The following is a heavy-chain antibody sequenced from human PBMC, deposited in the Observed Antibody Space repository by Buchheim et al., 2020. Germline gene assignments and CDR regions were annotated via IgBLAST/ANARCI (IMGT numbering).Heavy chain of an antibody. CDR1: GFTFSSYG. D-gene: IGHD3-3*01. J-gene: IGHJ4*02. CDR2: ISYDGSNK. CDR3: AKSTIFGVVILGY. V-gene: IGHV3-30*18. Sequence: QVQLVESGGGVVQPGRSLRLSCAASGFTFSSYGMHWVRQAPGKGLEWVAVISYDGSNKYYADSVKGRFTISRDNSKNTLYLQMNSLRAEDTAVYYCAKSTIFGVVILGYWGQGTL.